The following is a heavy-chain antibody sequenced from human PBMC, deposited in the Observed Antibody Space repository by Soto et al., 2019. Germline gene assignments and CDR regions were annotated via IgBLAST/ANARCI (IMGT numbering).Heavy chain of an antibody. D-gene: IGHD2-21*01. J-gene: IGHJ6*03. V-gene: IGHV1-69*02. Sequence: SVKVSCKASGGTFSSYTISWVRQAPGQGLEWMGRIIPILGIANYAQKFQGRVTITADKSTSTAYMELSSLRSEDTAVYYCARGPDCGGDCYYYMDVWGKGTTVTVSS. CDR3: ARGPDCGGDCYYYMDV. CDR1: GGTFSSYT. CDR2: IIPILGIA.